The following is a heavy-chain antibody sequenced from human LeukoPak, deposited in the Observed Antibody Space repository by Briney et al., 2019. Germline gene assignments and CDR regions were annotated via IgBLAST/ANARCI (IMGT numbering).Heavy chain of an antibody. J-gene: IGHJ4*02. D-gene: IGHD3-10*01. CDR1: GGSISSGSYY. V-gene: IGHV4-61*02. Sequence: SETLSLTCTVSGGSISSGSYYWSWIRQPAGKGLEGIGRIYTSGSTNYNPSLKSRVTISVDTSKNQFSLKLSSVTAADTAVYYCARDYYYGSGSYYPYYFDYWGQGTLVTVSS. CDR3: ARDYYYGSGSYYPYYFDY. CDR2: IYTSGST.